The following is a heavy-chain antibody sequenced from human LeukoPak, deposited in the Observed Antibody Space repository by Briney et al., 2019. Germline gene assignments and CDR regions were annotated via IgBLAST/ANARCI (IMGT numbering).Heavy chain of an antibody. J-gene: IGHJ3*02. CDR2: IIPIFGTA. CDR3: TMVRGAYDAFGI. V-gene: IGHV1-69*05. CDR1: GGTFSSYA. D-gene: IGHD3-10*01. Sequence: SVKVSCKASGGTFSSYAIIWVRQAPGQGLEWMGRIIPIFGTANYAQKFQGRVTITTDESTSTAYMELSSLRSEDTAVYYCTMVRGAYDAFGIWGQGTMVTVSS.